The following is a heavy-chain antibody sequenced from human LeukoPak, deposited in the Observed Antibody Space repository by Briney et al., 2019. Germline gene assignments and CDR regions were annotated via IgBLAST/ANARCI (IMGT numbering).Heavy chain of an antibody. V-gene: IGHV3-21*01. CDR3: ARDQDIAAAGTWFDP. J-gene: IGHJ5*02. CDR2: ISSSSSYI. D-gene: IGHD6-13*01. CDR1: GFTFSSYS. Sequence: GGSLRLSXAASGFTFSSYSMNWVRQAPGKGLEWLSSISSSSSYIYYADSVKGRFTISRDNAKNSLYLQMNSLRAEDTAVYYCARDQDIAAAGTWFDPWGQGTLVTVSS.